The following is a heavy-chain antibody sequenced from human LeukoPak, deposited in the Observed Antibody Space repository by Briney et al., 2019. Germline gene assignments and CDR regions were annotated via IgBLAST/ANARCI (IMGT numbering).Heavy chain of an antibody. V-gene: IGHV3-23*01. D-gene: IGHD6-13*01. CDR3: AREGGGAAAGSGYFDY. Sequence: GGSLRLSCAASGFTFSSYAMSWVRQAPGKGLEWVSAISGSGGSTYYADSVKGRFTISRDNSKNTLYLQMNSLRAEDTAVYYCAREGGGAAAGSGYFDYWGQGTLVTVSS. CDR1: GFTFSSYA. J-gene: IGHJ4*02. CDR2: ISGSGGST.